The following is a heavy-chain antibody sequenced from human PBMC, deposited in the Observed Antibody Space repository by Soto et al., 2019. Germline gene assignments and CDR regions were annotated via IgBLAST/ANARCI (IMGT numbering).Heavy chain of an antibody. CDR1: GFTFSNYG. D-gene: IGHD2-21*01. CDR2: ISGSGDRA. J-gene: IGHJ4*02. Sequence: EVQLLESGGGLIQPGGSLRLSCEASGFTFSNYGMTWVRQAPGKGLEWVSTISGSGDRAFYADPVKGRFTISRDTSKNTLYLQMSSLSAEDTAICCCSKEMIAATLSDFFEYWCPGMRVTVSS. V-gene: IGHV3-23*01. CDR3: SKEMIAATLSDFFEY.